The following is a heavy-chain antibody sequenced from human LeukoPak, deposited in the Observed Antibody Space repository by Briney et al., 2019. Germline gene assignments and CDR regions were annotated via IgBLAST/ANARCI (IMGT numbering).Heavy chain of an antibody. CDR1: GFTFSSYG. V-gene: IGHV3-30*18. CDR2: ISYDGSNK. J-gene: IGHJ4*02. CDR3: AKDRREYSPNCFHY. D-gene: IGHD6-6*01. Sequence: GGSLRLSCAASGFTFSSYGMHWVRQAPGKGLEWVAVISYDGSNKYYADSVKGRFTISRDNPKNTLYLQMNSLRADDTAVYFCAKDRREYSPNCFHYWGQGTLVTVSS.